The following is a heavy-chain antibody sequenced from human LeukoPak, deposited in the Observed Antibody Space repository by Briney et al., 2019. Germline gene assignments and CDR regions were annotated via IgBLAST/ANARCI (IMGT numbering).Heavy chain of an antibody. J-gene: IGHJ1*01. CDR2: ISGSGGST. D-gene: IGHD3-22*01. V-gene: IGHV3-23*01. CDR3: AKGAAYYYDSSGYFQH. CDR1: GFIFSSYA. Sequence: GGSLRLSCAASGFIFSSYAMSWVRQAPGKGLDWVSAISGSGGSTYYADSVKDRFTISRDNSKNTLYLQMNSLRAEDTAIYYCAKGAAYYYDSSGYFQHWGQGTLVTVSS.